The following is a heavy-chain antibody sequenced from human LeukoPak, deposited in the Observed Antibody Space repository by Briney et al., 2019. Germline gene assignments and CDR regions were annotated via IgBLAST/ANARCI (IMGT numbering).Heavy chain of an antibody. CDR2: ISWDGGDS. Sequence: GGSLRLSCAASGFTFDDYAMHWVRQAPGKGLEWVSLISWDGGDSYYADSVKGRFTIYRDNSKNSLYLQMNSLRADDTALYYCAKGDSSGYAPHFDYWGQGTLVTVSS. D-gene: IGHD3-22*01. CDR3: AKGDSSGYAPHFDY. J-gene: IGHJ4*02. V-gene: IGHV3-43D*03. CDR1: GFTFDDYA.